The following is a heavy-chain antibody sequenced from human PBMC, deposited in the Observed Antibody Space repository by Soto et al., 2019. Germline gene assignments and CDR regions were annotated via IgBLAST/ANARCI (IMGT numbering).Heavy chain of an antibody. CDR1: GYSFTSYW. D-gene: IGHD6-13*01. CDR2: IYPGDSDT. Sequence: GESLKISCKGSGYSFTSYWIGWVRQMPGKGLEWMGIIYPGDSDTRYSPSFQGQVTISADKSISTAYLQWSSLKASDTAIYYCATTTAAGKNYYGMDVWGQGTTVTVSS. V-gene: IGHV5-51*01. CDR3: ATTTAAGKNYYGMDV. J-gene: IGHJ6*02.